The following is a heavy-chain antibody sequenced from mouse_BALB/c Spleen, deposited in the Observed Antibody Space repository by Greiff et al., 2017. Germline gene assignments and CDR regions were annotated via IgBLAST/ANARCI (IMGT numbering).Heavy chain of an antibody. J-gene: IGHJ3*01. CDR2: ISYSGST. CDR1: GYSITSDYA. D-gene: IGHD2-1*01. V-gene: IGHV3-2*02. CDR3: AIGNYVAY. Sequence: EVKLEESGPGLVKPSQSLSLTCTVTGYSITSDYAWNWIRQFPGNKLEWMGYISYSGSTSYNPSLKSRISITRDTSKNQFFLQLNSVTTEDTATYYCAIGNYVAYWGQGTLVTVSA.